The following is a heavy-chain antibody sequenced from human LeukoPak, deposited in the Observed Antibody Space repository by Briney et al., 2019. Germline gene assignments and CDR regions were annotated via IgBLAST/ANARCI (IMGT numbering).Heavy chain of an antibody. CDR1: GGSISSGGYY. V-gene: IGHV4-31*03. D-gene: IGHD3-22*01. CDR3: ARGTTYYYDSSGYYSSNEYDY. J-gene: IGHJ4*02. Sequence: SETLSLTCTVSGGSISSGGYYWSWIRQHPGKGLEWIGYIYYSGSTYYNPSLKSRVTISVDTSKNQFSLKLSSVTAADTAVYYCARGTTYYYDSSGYYSSNEYDYWGQGTLVTVSS. CDR2: IYYSGST.